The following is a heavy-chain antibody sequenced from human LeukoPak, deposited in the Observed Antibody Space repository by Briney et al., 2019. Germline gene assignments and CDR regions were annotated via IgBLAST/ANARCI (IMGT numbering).Heavy chain of an antibody. CDR3: VKGDWLDF. J-gene: IGHJ5*01. CDR1: GFPIADFA. D-gene: IGHD5-24*01. CDR2: IPSNNGPS. Sequence: GGSLRLSCVASGFPIADFAMHWVRQSPGRGLEWVSGIPSNNGPSTYADSVKGRFTVSRDNAKNSLYLQMSSLRTDDTALYYCVKGDWLDFWGPGTLVTVSS. V-gene: IGHV3-9*01.